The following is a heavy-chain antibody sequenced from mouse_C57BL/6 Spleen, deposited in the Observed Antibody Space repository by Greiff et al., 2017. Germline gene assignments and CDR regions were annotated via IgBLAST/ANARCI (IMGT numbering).Heavy chain of an antibody. CDR3: ARVPGPYYFDY. CDR2: INYDGSST. V-gene: IGHV5-16*01. Sequence: EVKLMESEGGLVQPGSSMKLSCTASGFTFSDYYMAWVRQVPEKGLEWVANINYDGSSTYYLDSLKSRFIISRDNAKNILYLQMSSLKSEDTATYYCARVPGPYYFDYWGQGTTLTVSS. CDR1: GFTFSDYY. J-gene: IGHJ2*01.